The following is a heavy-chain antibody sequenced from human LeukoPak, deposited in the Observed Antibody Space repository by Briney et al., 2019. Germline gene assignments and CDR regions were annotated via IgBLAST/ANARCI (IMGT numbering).Heavy chain of an antibody. V-gene: IGHV3-21*01. Sequence: GGSLRLSCAASGFTFSSYSMNWVRQAPGKGLEWVSSISSSSSYIYYADSVKGRFTISRDNAKNSLYLQMNSLRAEDTAVYYCARDGRYYYDSSCSRGLVYYYMDVWGKGTTVTVSS. CDR2: ISSSSSYI. J-gene: IGHJ6*03. CDR1: GFTFSSYS. CDR3: ARDGRYYYDSSCSRGLVYYYMDV. D-gene: IGHD3-22*01.